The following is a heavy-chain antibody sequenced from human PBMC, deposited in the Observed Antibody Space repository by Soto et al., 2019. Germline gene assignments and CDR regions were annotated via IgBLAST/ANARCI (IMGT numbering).Heavy chain of an antibody. J-gene: IGHJ6*03. CDR2: ISTTSSDI. CDR3: TRDASTAHKPLYFYSYMDV. V-gene: IGHV3-21*01. CDR1: GFTFSDYT. Sequence: EEQLVESGGGLIKPGGSLRLSCVVSGFTFSDYTLNWVRQAPGRGLEWVSSISTTSSDIYYADSVKGRFTISRDNAKNSLYLQMDSLTATDTAVYYRTRDASTAHKPLYFYSYMDVWGKGTTVTVSS. D-gene: IGHD2-15*01.